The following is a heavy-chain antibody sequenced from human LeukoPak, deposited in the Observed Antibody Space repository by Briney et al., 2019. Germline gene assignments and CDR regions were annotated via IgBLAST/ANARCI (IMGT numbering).Heavy chain of an antibody. CDR1: GFTFSNVW. V-gene: IGHV3-15*01. D-gene: IGHD3-22*01. CDR3: TTGGNYYDSSGYGS. CDR2: IKSKTDGGTP. Sequence: PGGSLRLSCAASGFTFSNVWMSWVRQAPGKGLEWVGRIKSKTDGGTPDYAAPVKGRFTISRDDSKNTLCLQLNSLKTEDTAVYYCTTGGNYYDSSGYGSWGQGTLVTVS. J-gene: IGHJ4*02.